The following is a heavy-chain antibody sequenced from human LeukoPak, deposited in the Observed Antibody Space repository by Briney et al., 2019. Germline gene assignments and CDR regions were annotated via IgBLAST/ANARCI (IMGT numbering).Heavy chain of an antibody. CDR2: ISGRGGST. D-gene: IGHD6-19*01. CDR1: GFTFSSYA. CDR3: ARNLYSSAWYYFDY. Sequence: PGGSLRLSCAASGFTFSSYAMSWVRQAPGKGLEWVSAISGRGGSTFYAGSVEGRFTISRDNSKNTLYLQMNSLRAEDTAWYYCARNLYSSAWYYFDYWGQGTLVTVSS. V-gene: IGHV3-23*01. J-gene: IGHJ4*02.